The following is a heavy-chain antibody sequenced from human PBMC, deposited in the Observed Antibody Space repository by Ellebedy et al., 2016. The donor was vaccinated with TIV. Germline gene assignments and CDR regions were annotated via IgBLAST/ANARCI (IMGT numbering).Heavy chain of an antibody. J-gene: IGHJ4*02. Sequence: AASVKVSCKASGYTFTGYYMHWVRQAPGQGLEWMGWINPNSGGTNYAQKLQGRVTMTTDTSTRTAYMELRSLRSDDTAVYYCARCSGRFWGFGELSETDFDYWGQGTLVTVSS. CDR3: ARCSGRFWGFGELSETDFDY. D-gene: IGHD3-10*01. CDR1: GYTFTGYY. CDR2: INPNSGGT. V-gene: IGHV1-2*02.